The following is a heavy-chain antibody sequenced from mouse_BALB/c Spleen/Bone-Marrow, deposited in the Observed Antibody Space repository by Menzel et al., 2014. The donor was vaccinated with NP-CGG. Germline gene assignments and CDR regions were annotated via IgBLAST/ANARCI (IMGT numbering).Heavy chain of an antibody. CDR2: IYPSDSYT. D-gene: IGHD4-1*01. CDR3: TRSGTLGAMDY. Sequence: QVQLQQSGAELVRPGASVKLSCKASGYTFTSYWINWVKQRPGQGLEWIGNIYPSDSYTNYNQKFKDKATLIVDKSSSTAYMQLSSPTSEDSAVYYCTRSGTLGAMDYWGQGTSVTVSS. V-gene: IGHV1-69*02. J-gene: IGHJ4*01. CDR1: GYTFTSYW.